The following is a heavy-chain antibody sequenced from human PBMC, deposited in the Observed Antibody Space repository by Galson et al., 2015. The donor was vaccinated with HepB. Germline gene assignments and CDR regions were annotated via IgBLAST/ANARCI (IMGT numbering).Heavy chain of an antibody. CDR2: INPSGGST. CDR3: ARDLGYCTNGVCYSSPDF. V-gene: IGHV1-46*01. D-gene: IGHD2-8*01. CDR1: GYTFTSYF. Sequence: SVKVSCKASGYTFTSYFMHWVRQAPGQGLEWMGIINPSGGSTSYAQKFQGRVTMTRDTSTSTVYMELSSQRSEDTAVYYCARDLGYCTNGVCYSSPDFWGQGTLVTVSS. J-gene: IGHJ4*02.